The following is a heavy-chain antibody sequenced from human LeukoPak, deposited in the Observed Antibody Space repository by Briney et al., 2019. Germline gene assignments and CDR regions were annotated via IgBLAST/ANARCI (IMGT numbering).Heavy chain of an antibody. CDR2: IKQDGSEK. V-gene: IGHV3-7*01. J-gene: IGHJ4*02. D-gene: IGHD3-22*01. CDR1: GFTFSSYW. CDR3: ARDLGDSSGYPYYFDY. Sequence: GSLRLSCAASGFTFSSYWMSWVRQAPGKGLEWVANIKQDGSEKYYVDSVKGRFTISRDNAKNSLYLQMNSLRAEDTAVYYCARDLGDSSGYPYYFDYWGQGTLVTVSS.